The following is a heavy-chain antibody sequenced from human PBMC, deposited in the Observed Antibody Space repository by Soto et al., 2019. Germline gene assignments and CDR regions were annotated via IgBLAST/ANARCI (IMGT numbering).Heavy chain of an antibody. CDR2: INDSGNI. Sequence: QVQLQPWGAGLLKPSETLSLTCAVYGGSFSGYQWTWIRQTPGKGLEWIGEINDSGNINYNPSLKSRVTILVDTAKKQISLRLGSLTAADTAVYYCARGLILWFGELSRRGGYYYYMDVWGKGNSVTGSS. V-gene: IGHV4-34*01. CDR3: ARGLILWFGELSRRGGYYYYMDV. CDR1: GGSFSGYQ. D-gene: IGHD3-10*01. J-gene: IGHJ6*03.